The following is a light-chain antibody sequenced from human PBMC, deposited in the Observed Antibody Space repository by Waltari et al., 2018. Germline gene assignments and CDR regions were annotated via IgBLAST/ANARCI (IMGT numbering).Light chain of an antibody. J-gene: IGKJ2*01. V-gene: IGKV1-5*03. CDR2: EAS. CDR1: QSISGW. Sequence: DIQMTQSPSTLSASVGDRVTITCRASQSISGWLAWYQQKPGKAPKLLISEASSVESGVPSRFSGSGSGTEFTLTVSSLQSDDFATYYCLQYDSYSYTFGQGTKLEIK. CDR3: LQYDSYSYT.